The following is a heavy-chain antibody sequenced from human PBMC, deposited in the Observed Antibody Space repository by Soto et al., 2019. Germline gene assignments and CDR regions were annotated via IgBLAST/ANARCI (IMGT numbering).Heavy chain of an antibody. CDR1: GFTFDDYA. V-gene: IGHV3-9*01. D-gene: IGHD4-17*01. CDR3: AKVLTTVTTSDAFDI. CDR2: IGWNSGSI. J-gene: IGHJ3*02. Sequence: EVQLVESGGGLVQPGRSLRLSCAASGFTFDDYAMHWVRQAPGKGLEWVSGIGWNSGSIGYADSVKGRFTISRDNAKNSLYLQMNSLRAEDTALYYCAKVLTTVTTSDAFDIWGQGTMVTVSS.